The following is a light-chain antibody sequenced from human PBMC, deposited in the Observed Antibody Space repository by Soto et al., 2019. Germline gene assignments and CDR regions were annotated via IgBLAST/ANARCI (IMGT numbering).Light chain of an antibody. Sequence: EIVLTQSPGTLSLSPGERATLSCRASQSVSSSYLAWYQQKPGQAPRLLIYGASSRATGIPDRFSGSGSGTAFPLTISRLEPEDFAVYYCQHYGSSPYTFGQGTKLEIK. CDR3: QHYGSSPYT. J-gene: IGKJ2*01. CDR1: QSVSSSY. V-gene: IGKV3-20*01. CDR2: GAS.